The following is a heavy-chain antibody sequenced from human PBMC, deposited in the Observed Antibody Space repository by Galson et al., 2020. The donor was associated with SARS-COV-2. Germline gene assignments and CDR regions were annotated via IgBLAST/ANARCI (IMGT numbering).Heavy chain of an antibody. J-gene: IGHJ4*02. CDR3: ARTWISGTTSRTFDS. CDR2: IDWDDDK. V-gene: IGHV2-70*11. Sequence: SGPTLVKPTQTLTLTCTFSVFSLYTSGMCVSWIRQPPGKALEWLARIDWDDDKHYNTSLKTRLSISKDTSNNQVVLRMTNMDPGDTATYYCARTWISGTTSRTFDSWGQGTLVTVSS. D-gene: IGHD1-1*01. CDR1: VFSLYTSGMC.